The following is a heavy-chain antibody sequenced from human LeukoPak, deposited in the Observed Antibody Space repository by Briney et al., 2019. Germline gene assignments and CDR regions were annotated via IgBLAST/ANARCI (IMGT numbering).Heavy chain of an antibody. V-gene: IGHV1-8*01. CDR2: MNPNSGNT. J-gene: IGHJ5*02. CDR1: GYTFTTYD. D-gene: IGHD6-19*01. CDR3: ARGRGSGHKDNWFDP. Sequence: ASVKVSCKASGYTFTTYDINWVRQATGQGLEWMGWMNPNSGNTGYTQKFQGRVTMTRNTSISTAYMELSSLRSEDTAVYYCARGRGSGHKDNWFDPWGQGPLVTASS.